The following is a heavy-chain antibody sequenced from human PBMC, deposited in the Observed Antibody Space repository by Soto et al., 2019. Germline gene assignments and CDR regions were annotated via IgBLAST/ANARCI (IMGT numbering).Heavy chain of an antibody. CDR1: GGTFSSYT. V-gene: IGHV1-69*04. CDR3: ARDGKVGVATSDY. D-gene: IGHD5-12*01. CDR2: IIPILGIA. J-gene: IGHJ4*02. Sequence: QVQLVHSGAAVKKPGSSVQVSCKASGGTFSSYTISWVRQAPGQGLEWMGRIIPILGIANYAQKFQGRVTITADKSTSTAYMELSSLRSEDTAVYYCARDGKVGVATSDYWGQGTLVTVSS.